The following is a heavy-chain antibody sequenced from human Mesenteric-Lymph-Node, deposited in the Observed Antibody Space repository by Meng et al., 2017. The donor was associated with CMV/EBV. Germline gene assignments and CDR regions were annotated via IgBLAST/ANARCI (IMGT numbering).Heavy chain of an antibody. D-gene: IGHD3-16*01. CDR2: IGSDVDT. CDR3: ARDRSLIN. CDR1: GFTFSVYD. Sequence: ETLSLTCAASGFTFSVYDMHWVRQPTGKGLEWVSGIGSDVDTYYAGSVKGRFTISRENDNNSLYLQMNSLRDGDTAVYYCARDRSLINWGQGTLVTVSS. V-gene: IGHV3-13*01. J-gene: IGHJ4*02.